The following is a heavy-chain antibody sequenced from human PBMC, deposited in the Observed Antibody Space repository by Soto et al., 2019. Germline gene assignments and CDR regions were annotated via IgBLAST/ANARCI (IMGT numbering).Heavy chain of an antibody. CDR1: GGSFSGYY. J-gene: IGHJ4*02. V-gene: IGHV4-34*01. CDR2: INHSGST. CDR3: AIGRLELRSQDFDY. Sequence: SETRSLTCAVYGGSFSGYYWSWIRQPPGKGLEWIGEINHSGSTNYNPSLKSRVTISVDTSKNQFSLKLSSVTAADTAVYYCAIGRLELRSQDFDYRGQGTLVTVSS. D-gene: IGHD1-7*01.